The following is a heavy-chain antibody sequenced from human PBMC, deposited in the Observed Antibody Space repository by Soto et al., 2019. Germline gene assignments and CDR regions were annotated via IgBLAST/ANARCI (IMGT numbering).Heavy chain of an antibody. CDR1: GASMSSDYYY. CDR3: ARWVEVSLDYFDS. Sequence: PSETLSLTCAVSGASMSSDYYYWSWVRQKPGKDLEWIGHMHHSGRTHYNPSLKSRVAISVDTSKNQFSLYLNSVTAADTAVYYCARWVEVSLDYFDSWGQGTPVTAPQ. CDR2: MHHSGRT. V-gene: IGHV4-31*11. J-gene: IGHJ4*02. D-gene: IGHD2-15*01.